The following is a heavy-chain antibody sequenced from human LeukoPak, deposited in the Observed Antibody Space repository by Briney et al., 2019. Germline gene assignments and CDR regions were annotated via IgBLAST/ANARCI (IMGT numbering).Heavy chain of an antibody. Sequence: SETLSLTCTVSGGSISSYYWSWTRQPPGKGLEWIGYIYYTGSTNYNPSLKSRVTISVDTSKNQLSLRLSSVTAADTVVYYCAKGLGGSGVLGDWSQGTLVTVSS. CDR3: AKGLGGSGVLGD. J-gene: IGHJ4*02. CDR1: GGSISSYY. CDR2: IYYTGST. D-gene: IGHD6-25*01. V-gene: IGHV4-59*01.